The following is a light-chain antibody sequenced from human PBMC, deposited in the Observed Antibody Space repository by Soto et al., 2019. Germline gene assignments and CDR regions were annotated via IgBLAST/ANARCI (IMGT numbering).Light chain of an antibody. CDR1: SSDVGGYNY. Sequence: QSALTQPRSVSGSPGQSVTISCTGTSSDVGGYNYVSWYQQHPGKAPKLMIYDVSKRPSGVPDRFSGSKSGNTASLIISGLQAEDEADYYCCSYAGSYTLGVFGTGTTVTVL. CDR3: CSYAGSYTLGV. J-gene: IGLJ1*01. CDR2: DVS. V-gene: IGLV2-11*01.